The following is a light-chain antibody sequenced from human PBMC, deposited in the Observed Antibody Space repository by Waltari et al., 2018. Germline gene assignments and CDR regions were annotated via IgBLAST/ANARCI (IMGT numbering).Light chain of an antibody. CDR1: QSVLSSSNNKNY. Sequence: DIVMTQSPDSLAVSLGERATINCKSSQSVLSSSNNKNYLGWYQQKPGQSLKRLISWASTRESGVPDRFSGSGSGRDFTLTISSLQAEDVAVYYCQQCYSFPYTFGQGTKLEIK. J-gene: IGKJ2*01. CDR3: QQCYSFPYT. V-gene: IGKV4-1*01. CDR2: WAS.